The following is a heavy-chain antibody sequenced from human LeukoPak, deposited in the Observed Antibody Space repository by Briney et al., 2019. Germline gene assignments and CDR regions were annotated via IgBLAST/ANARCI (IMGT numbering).Heavy chain of an antibody. J-gene: IGHJ6*03. V-gene: IGHV3-53*01. CDR3: ARAAATYYYYYYYMDV. CDR2: IYAGGGSGA. D-gene: IGHD6-13*01. CDR1: GFGVSSND. Sequence: GGSLRLSCAASGFGVSSNDMSWVRQAPGKGLEWVSLIYAGGGSGAYYADSVRGRFTGSRHDSKNTLDLQMNSLRAEDTAVYYCARAAATYYYYYYYMDVWGKGTTVTVSS.